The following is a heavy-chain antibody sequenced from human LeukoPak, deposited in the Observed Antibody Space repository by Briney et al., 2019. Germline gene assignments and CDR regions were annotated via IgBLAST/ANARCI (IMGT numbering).Heavy chain of an antibody. V-gene: IGHV3-23*01. Sequence: PGGSLTLSCAASGFTLSSYAMSWVRQAPGKGLEWVSILSHSGSSTYYADSVKGRFTISRDNSKNTVYLQMNSLRAGDTAVYYCAKHTLYSGSPGRPFDYWGQGTLVTVSS. CDR1: GFTLSSYA. D-gene: IGHD1-26*01. CDR3: AKHTLYSGSPGRPFDY. CDR2: LSHSGSST. J-gene: IGHJ4*02.